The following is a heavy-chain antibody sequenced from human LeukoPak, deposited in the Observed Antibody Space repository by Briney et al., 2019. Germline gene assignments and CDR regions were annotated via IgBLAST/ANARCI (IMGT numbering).Heavy chain of an antibody. CDR3: ARFHYGSGNYYYYGMDV. D-gene: IGHD3-10*01. Sequence: GGSLRLSCAASGFTFSSYSMNWVRQAPGKGLEWVSSISSNSSYIYYADSVKGRFTISRDNAKNTLYLQMNSLRAEDTAVYYCARFHYGSGNYYYYGMDVWGQGTTVTVSS. CDR1: GFTFSSYS. CDR2: ISSNSSYI. V-gene: IGHV3-21*01. J-gene: IGHJ6*02.